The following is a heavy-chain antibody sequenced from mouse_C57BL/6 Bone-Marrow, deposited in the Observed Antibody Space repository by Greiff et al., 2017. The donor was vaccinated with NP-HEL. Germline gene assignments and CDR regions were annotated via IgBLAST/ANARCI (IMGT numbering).Heavy chain of an antibody. CDR2: IDPETGGT. CDR1: GYTFTDYE. J-gene: IGHJ4*01. V-gene: IGHV1-15*01. CDR3: TRGALTTYYYAMDY. Sequence: VQLQQSGAELVRPGASVTLSCKASGYTFTDYEMHWVKQTPVHGLEWIGAIDPETGGTAYNQKFKGKAILTADKSSSTAYMELRSLTSEDSAVYYCTRGALTTYYYAMDYWGQGTSVTVSS. D-gene: IGHD2-1*01.